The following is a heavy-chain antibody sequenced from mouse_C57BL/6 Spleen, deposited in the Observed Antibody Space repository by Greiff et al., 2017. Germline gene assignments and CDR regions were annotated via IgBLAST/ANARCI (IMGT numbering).Heavy chain of an antibody. CDR3: TRGGLGRSQFDY. V-gene: IGHV5-9-1*02. CDR1: GFTFSSYA. Sequence: EVQRVESGEGLVKPGGSLKLSCAASGFTFSSYAMSWVRQTPEKRLEWVAYISSGGDYIYYADTVKGRFTISRDNARNTLYLQMSSLKSEDTAMYYCTRGGLGRSQFDYWGQGTTLTVSS. J-gene: IGHJ2*01. D-gene: IGHD4-1*01. CDR2: ISSGGDYI.